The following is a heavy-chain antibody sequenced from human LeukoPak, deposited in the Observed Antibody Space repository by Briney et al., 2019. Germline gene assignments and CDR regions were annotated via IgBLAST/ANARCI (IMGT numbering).Heavy chain of an antibody. CDR3: ARGPLIAAAGTW. V-gene: IGHV3-74*01. CDR2: INSDGSST. CDR1: GFTFSSYW. J-gene: IGHJ4*02. D-gene: IGHD6-13*01. Sequence: GGSLRLSCAASGFTFSSYWMHWVRQAPGKGPVWVSRINSDGSSTSYADSVKGRFTISRDNAKNTLYLQMNSLRAEDTAVYYCARGPLIAAAGTWWSQGTLVTVSS.